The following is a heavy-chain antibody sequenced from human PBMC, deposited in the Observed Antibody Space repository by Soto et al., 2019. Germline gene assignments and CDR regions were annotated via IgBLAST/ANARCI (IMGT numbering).Heavy chain of an antibody. D-gene: IGHD2-2*01. CDR3: AGAGIVVVPGDWFGP. Sequence: QVQLVQSGAEVKKPGASVKVSCKASGYTFTSYYMHWVRQAPGQGLEWMGIINPSGGSTSYAQKFQGRVTMTRDTSTSTVYMELSSLRSEDTAVYYCAGAGIVVVPGDWFGPWGQGTLVTVSS. J-gene: IGHJ5*02. CDR2: INPSGGST. V-gene: IGHV1-46*01. CDR1: GYTFTSYY.